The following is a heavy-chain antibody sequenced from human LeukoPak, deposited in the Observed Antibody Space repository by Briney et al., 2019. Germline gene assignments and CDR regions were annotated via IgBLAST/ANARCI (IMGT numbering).Heavy chain of an antibody. CDR1: GGSISSYY. CDR2: IYGSGST. J-gene: IGHJ4*01. D-gene: IGHD6-19*01. Sequence: MTSETLSLTCTVSGGSISSYYWSWIRQPPGKGLEWIGFIYGSGSTNYNPSLKSRVTISADTSKNQFSLKLSSVTAADTAVYYCARSSEWLAPPDYWGQGTLVTVSS. CDR3: ARSSEWLAPPDY. V-gene: IGHV4-59*08.